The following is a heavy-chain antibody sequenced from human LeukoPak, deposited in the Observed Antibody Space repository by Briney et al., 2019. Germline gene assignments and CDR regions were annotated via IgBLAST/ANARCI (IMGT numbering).Heavy chain of an antibody. Sequence: SETLSLTCTVSGGSISSYYWTWVRQPPGKGLEWLGFIYYSGTSNYNPSLNSRVNMSIDTSKKQFSLKLSSVTAADTAAYFCARAKFTNYALDIWGQGTMVTVSS. CDR2: IYYSGTS. V-gene: IGHV4-59*01. D-gene: IGHD2-8*01. CDR3: ARAKFTNYALDI. J-gene: IGHJ3*02. CDR1: GGSISSYY.